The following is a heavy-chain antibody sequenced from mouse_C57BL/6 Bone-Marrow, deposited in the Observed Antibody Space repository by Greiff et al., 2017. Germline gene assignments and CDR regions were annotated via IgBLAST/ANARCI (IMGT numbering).Heavy chain of an antibody. J-gene: IGHJ3*01. CDR3: ASGLKWFAY. V-gene: IGHV2-6*01. CDR2: IWGVGST. Sequence: VQGVESGPGLVAPSQRLSITCTVSGFSLTSYGVDWVRQSPGKGLEWLGVIWGVGSTNYNSALKSRLSISKDNSKSQVFLKMNSLQTDDTAMYYCASGLKWFAYWGQGTLVTVSA. CDR1: GFSLTSYG.